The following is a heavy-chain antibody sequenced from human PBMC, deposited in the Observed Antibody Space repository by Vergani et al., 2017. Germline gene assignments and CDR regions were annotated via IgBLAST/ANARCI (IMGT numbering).Heavy chain of an antibody. CDR1: GGTFSSYT. CDR2: IIPILGIA. CDR3: ARGTMFGVVPHDYYYYGMDV. D-gene: IGHD3-3*01. V-gene: IGHV1-69*02. Sequence: QVQLVQSGAEVKKPGSSVKVSCKASGGTFSSYTISWVRQAPGQGLEWMGRIIPILGIANYAQKFQGRVTITADKSTSTAYMELSSLRSEDTAVYYCARGTMFGVVPHDYYYYGMDVWGQGTTVTVSS. J-gene: IGHJ6*02.